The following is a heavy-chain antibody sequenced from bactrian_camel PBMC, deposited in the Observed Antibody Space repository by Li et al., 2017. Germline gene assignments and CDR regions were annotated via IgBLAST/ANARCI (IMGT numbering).Heavy chain of an antibody. Sequence: HVQLVESGGGSVQAGGSLRLSCTGHGFTFDDSDMGWYRQGPGNECDLDSTISGDGSTYYTDSVKGRFSISRDNAKNTLYLQMNSLRPEDTAMYYCAASLGKAYCHAAFFLSRQRPNFGYMGQGTQVTVS. J-gene: IGHJ4*01. CDR2: ISGDGST. CDR1: GFTFDDSD. D-gene: IGHD5*01. V-gene: IGHV3S63*01.